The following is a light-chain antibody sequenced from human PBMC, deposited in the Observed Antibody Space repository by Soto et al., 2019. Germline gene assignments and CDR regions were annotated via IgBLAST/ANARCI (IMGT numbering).Light chain of an antibody. V-gene: IGKV4-1*01. J-gene: IGKJ1*01. CDR3: QQFYGDPPT. Sequence: DIVMTPSPDSLAVSLGERATINCKSSQSLTYSSNNKNYLAWYQHKPGQPPKLLIYWASTREFGVPDRFSGSGSGTDFTLTISSLQAEDVAVYYCQQFYGDPPTFGQGTKVEIK. CDR2: WAS. CDR1: QSLTYSSNNKNY.